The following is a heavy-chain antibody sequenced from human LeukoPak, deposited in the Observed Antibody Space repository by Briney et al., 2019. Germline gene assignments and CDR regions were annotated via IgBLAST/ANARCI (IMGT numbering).Heavy chain of an antibody. CDR1: GFTFSSYG. V-gene: IGHV3-30*02. CDR2: IRYDGSNK. CDR3: ATLIAVAGTEDY. Sequence: PGGSLRLSCAASGFTFSSYGMHWVRQAPGKGLEWVAFIRYDGSNKYYADSVKGRFTISRDNSKNTLYLQMNSLRAEDTAVYYCATLIAVAGTEDYWGQGTLVTVSS. J-gene: IGHJ4*02. D-gene: IGHD6-19*01.